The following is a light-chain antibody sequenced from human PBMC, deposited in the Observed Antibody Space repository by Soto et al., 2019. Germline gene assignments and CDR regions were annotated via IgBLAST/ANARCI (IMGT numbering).Light chain of an antibody. CDR1: QTISSNY. J-gene: IGKJ3*01. CDR3: QQYGIV. Sequence: EFVLTQSPGTLSLSPGERATLSCRASQTISSNYVAWYQQKPGQAPRLLIYSASSRATGIPDRFSGSGSGTHFTLTISRLEPEDFAVYYCQQYGIVFGPGTKVDIK. V-gene: IGKV3-20*01. CDR2: SAS.